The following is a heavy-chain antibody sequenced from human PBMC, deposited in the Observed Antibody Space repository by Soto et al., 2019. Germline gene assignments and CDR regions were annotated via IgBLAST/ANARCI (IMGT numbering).Heavy chain of an antibody. D-gene: IGHD3-9*01. CDR1: GFSLSTSGVG. V-gene: IGHV2-5*02. CDR2: IYWDDDK. CDR3: AHKDSMTGIRYY. J-gene: IGHJ4*02. Sequence: QITLKESGPTLVKPTQTLTLTCTFSGFSLSTSGVGVGWIRQPPGKALEWLALIYWDDDKRYSPSLKSRLTSTHNTTRNHVLLTMHNNNPVDTATYYLAHKDSMTGIRYYWRQATLGTIS.